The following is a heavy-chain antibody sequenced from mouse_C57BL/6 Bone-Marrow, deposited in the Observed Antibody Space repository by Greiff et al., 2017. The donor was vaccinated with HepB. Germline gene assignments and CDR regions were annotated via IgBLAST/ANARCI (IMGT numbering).Heavy chain of an antibody. D-gene: IGHD2-4*01. Sequence: DVQLVESGGDLVKPGGSLKLSCAASGFTFSSYGMSWVRQTPDKRLEWVATISSGGSYTYYPDSVKGRFTISRDNAKNTLYLQMSSLKSEYTAMYYCARGVDYSFAYWGQGTLVTVSA. V-gene: IGHV5-6*01. CDR1: GFTFSSYG. CDR2: ISSGGSYT. J-gene: IGHJ3*01. CDR3: ARGVDYSFAY.